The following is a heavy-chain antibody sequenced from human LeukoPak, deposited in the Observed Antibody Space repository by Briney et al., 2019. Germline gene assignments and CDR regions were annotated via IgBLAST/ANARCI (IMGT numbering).Heavy chain of an antibody. CDR1: GSSISSSSYY. CDR2: ISYSGST. D-gene: IGHD6-13*01. Sequence: PSETLSLTCTVSGSSISSSSYYWVWIRQPPGRGLEWIGGISYSGSTYYSPSLKSRVTISVDTSKNQFSLKLSSVTAADTAVYYCAREWAFSSSRDFWGQGTLVTVSS. V-gene: IGHV4-39*07. CDR3: AREWAFSSSRDF. J-gene: IGHJ4*02.